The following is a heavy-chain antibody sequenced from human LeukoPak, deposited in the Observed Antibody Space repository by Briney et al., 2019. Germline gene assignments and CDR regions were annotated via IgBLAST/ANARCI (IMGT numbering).Heavy chain of an antibody. CDR1: GFTFSTYA. J-gene: IGHJ4*02. D-gene: IGHD4-17*01. V-gene: IGHV3-23*01. CDR2: ISGSGGST. Sequence: PGGSLTLSCAASGFTFSTYAMSWVRQAPGKGLEWVSAISGSGGSTYYADSVKGRFTISRDNSKNTLYLQMNSLRAEDTAVYYCAKQLRLRWLSPIDYWGQGTLVTVSS. CDR3: AKQLRLRWLSPIDY.